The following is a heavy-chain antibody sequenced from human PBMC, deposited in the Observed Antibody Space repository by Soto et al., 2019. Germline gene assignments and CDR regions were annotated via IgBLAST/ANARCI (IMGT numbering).Heavy chain of an antibody. V-gene: IGHV3-30*18. J-gene: IGHJ4*02. D-gene: IGHD2-15*01. CDR1: GFTFSSYG. CDR2: ISYDGSNK. Sequence: QVQLVESGGGVVQPGRSLRLSCEASGFTFSSYGMHWVRQAPGKGLEWVAVISYDGSNKYYADSVKGRFTISRDNSKNTLYLQMNSLRAEDTAVYYCAKDSSGGDCFDYWGQGTLVTVSS. CDR3: AKDSSGGDCFDY.